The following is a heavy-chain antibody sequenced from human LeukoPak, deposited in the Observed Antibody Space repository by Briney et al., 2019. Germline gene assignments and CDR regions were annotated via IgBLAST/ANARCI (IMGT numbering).Heavy chain of an antibody. J-gene: IGHJ4*02. CDR1: GFTFNTYG. CDR2: ISYDGSNK. CDR3: AKDRITMIVVVIPYFDC. D-gene: IGHD3-22*01. V-gene: IGHV3-30*18. Sequence: GGSLRLSGAASGFTFNTYGMHWVRQAPGKGLEWVAVISYDGSNKYYADSVKGRFTISRDNSKNTLYLQMNSLRAEDTAVYYCAKDRITMIVVVIPYFDCWGQGTLVTVSS.